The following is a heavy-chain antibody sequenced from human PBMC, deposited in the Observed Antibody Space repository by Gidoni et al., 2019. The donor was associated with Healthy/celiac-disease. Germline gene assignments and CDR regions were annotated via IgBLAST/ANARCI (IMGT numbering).Heavy chain of an antibody. Sequence: QVQLVQSGAEVKKPGSSVKVSCKASGGTFSSYAISWVRQAPGQGLEWMGGIIPIFGTANYAQKFQGRVTITADKSTSTAYMELSSLRSEDTAVYYCARAGAEFVTMIVVDGYAFDIWGQGTMVTVSS. J-gene: IGHJ3*02. CDR3: ARAGAEFVTMIVVDGYAFDI. V-gene: IGHV1-69*06. CDR1: GGTFSSYA. D-gene: IGHD3-22*01. CDR2: IIPIFGTA.